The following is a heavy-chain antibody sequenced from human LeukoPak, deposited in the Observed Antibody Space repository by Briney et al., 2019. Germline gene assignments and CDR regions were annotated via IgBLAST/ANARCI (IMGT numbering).Heavy chain of an antibody. CDR2: ISGSSFTI. Sequence: GGSLRLSCAASGFTFSSYSMNWVRQAPGKGLEWVSYISGSSFTIYYADSVKGRFTISRDNAKNTVYLQMDSLRVEDTAVYYCTRDYRGKDVWGRGTTVTVSS. J-gene: IGHJ6*02. V-gene: IGHV3-48*01. D-gene: IGHD3-16*02. CDR1: GFTFSSYS. CDR3: TRDYRGKDV.